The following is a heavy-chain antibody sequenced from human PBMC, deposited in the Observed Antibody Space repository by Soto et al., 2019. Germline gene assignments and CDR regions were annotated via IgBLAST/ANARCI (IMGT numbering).Heavy chain of an antibody. D-gene: IGHD6-19*01. CDR3: AKYRGTEQWLAEWKDYFDY. CDR2: ISYDGSNK. CDR1: GFTFSNYG. V-gene: IGHV3-30*18. J-gene: IGHJ4*02. Sequence: GGSLRLSCAASGFTFSNYGMHWVRQAPGKGLEWVAVISYDGSNKYYADSVKGRFTISRDNSKNTLYLQMNSLRAEDTAVYYCAKYRGTEQWLAEWKDYFDYWGQGTLVTVSS.